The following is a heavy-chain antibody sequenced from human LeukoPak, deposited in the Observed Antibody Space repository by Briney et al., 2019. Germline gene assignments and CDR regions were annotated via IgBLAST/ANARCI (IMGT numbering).Heavy chain of an antibody. CDR2: ISSSSSYI. D-gene: IGHD4-17*01. J-gene: IGHJ3*02. CDR3: ARGWNDYGDVRDAFDI. V-gene: IGHV3-21*01. CDR1: GFTFNSYS. Sequence: SGRSLRLSCAASGFTFNSYSMNWVRQAPGKGLEWVSSISSSSSYIYYADSVKGRFTISRDNAENSLYLQMNSLRAEDTAVYYCARGWNDYGDVRDAFDIWGQGTMVTVSS.